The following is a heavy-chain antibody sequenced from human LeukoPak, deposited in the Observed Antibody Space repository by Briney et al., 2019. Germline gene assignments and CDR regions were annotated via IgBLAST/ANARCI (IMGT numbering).Heavy chain of an antibody. CDR1: GFTFSTYS. V-gene: IGHV3-21*01. CDR2: ISSSSSYI. D-gene: IGHD3-9*01. CDR3: ARDQPNYDILTGYYPFDY. J-gene: IGHJ4*02. Sequence: KPGGSLRLSCAASGFTFSTYSMNWVRQAPGKGLEWVSSISSSSSYIYYADSVKGRFTISRDNAKNSLYLQMNSLRAEDTAVYYCARDQPNYDILTGYYPFDYWGRGTVVTVSS.